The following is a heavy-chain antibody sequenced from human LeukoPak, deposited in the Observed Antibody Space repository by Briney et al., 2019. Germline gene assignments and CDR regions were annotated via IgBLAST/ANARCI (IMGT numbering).Heavy chain of an antibody. D-gene: IGHD3-22*01. V-gene: IGHV4-39*07. CDR3: NYYDSSGYYR. Sequence: SETLSLTRTVSGGSISSYYWGRIRQPPGKGLEWIGSIYYSGSTYYNPSLKSRVTISVDTSKNQFSLKLSSVTAADTAVYYCNYYDSSGYYRWGQGTLVTVSS. CDR1: GGSISSYY. J-gene: IGHJ4*02. CDR2: IYYSGST.